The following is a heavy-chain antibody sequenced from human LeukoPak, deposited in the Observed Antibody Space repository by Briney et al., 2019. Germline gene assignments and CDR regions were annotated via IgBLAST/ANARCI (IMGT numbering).Heavy chain of an antibody. J-gene: IGHJ6*04. CDR2: IDTAGDT. V-gene: IGHV3-13*01. D-gene: IGHD3-10*02. CDR3: AELGITMIGGV. Sequence: GGSLRLSCAASGFTFRSYDMHWVSHATGKGLEWGSAIDTAGDTYYPGSVKGRFTISRDNAKNSLYLQMNSLRAEDTAVYYCAELGITMIGGVWGKGTTVTISS. CDR1: GFTFRSYD.